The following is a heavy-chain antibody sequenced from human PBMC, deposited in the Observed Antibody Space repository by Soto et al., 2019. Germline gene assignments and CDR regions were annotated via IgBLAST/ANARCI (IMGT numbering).Heavy chain of an antibody. Sequence: LRLSCAASGFTFSSYEMNWVRQAPGKGLEWVSYISSSGSTIYYADSVKGRFTISRDNAKNSLYLQMNSLRAEDTAVYYCARDLSSSSWENFDYWGQGTLVTVSS. V-gene: IGHV3-48*03. CDR1: GFTFSSYE. D-gene: IGHD6-13*01. CDR3: ARDLSSSSWENFDY. J-gene: IGHJ4*02. CDR2: ISSSGSTI.